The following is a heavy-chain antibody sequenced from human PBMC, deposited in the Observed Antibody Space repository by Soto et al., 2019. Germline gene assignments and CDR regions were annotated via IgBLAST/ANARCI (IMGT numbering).Heavy chain of an antibody. CDR1: GFTFTRYS. J-gene: IGHJ4*02. V-gene: IGHV3-21*06. CDR2: ISSTTNYI. Sequence: GGSLRLCCAASGFTFTRYSMNWARQAPGKGLEWVSSISSTTNYIYYGDSMKGRFTISRDNAKNSLYLEMNSLRAEDTAVYYCARESEDLTSNFDYWGQGTLVTVSS. CDR3: ARESEDLTSNFDY.